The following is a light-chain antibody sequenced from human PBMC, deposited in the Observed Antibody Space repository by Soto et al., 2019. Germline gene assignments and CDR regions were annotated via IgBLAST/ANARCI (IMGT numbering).Light chain of an antibody. CDR3: AAWDDSLSGHYV. Sequence: VLTQPPSASGAPGQRVTISCSGSTSNIGTNYVYWYHQLPGTAPKLLISRNNQRPSGVPDRFSGSKSGTSASLAISGLRSEDEGDYYCAAWDDSLSGHYVFGTGTKV. V-gene: IGLV1-47*01. J-gene: IGLJ1*01. CDR1: TSNIGTNY. CDR2: RNN.